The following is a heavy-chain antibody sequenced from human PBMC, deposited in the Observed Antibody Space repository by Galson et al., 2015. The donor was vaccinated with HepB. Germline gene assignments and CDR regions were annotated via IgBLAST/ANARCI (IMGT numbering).Heavy chain of an antibody. CDR1: GFTFRNYG. D-gene: IGHD2-21*01. J-gene: IGHJ4*02. V-gene: IGHV3-30*18. Sequence: SLRLSCAASGFTFRNYGMQWVRQAPGKGLEWVAVIASDGTIKHHADSVKGRFTLSRDNSKNTMYLQMNSLRADDTAVYYCVKEAGSIWASYFDSWGLGILVTVSS. CDR3: VKEAGSIWASYFDS. CDR2: IASDGTIK.